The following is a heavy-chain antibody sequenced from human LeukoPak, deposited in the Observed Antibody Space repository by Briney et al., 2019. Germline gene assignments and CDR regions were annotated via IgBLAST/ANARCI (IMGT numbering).Heavy chain of an antibody. CDR3: ARLGRRGYYFDY. J-gene: IGHJ4*02. CDR1: GGSISSSSYY. Sequence: PSETLSLTCNVSGGSISSSSYYWGWIRQPPGKGLEWIGSIYYSGSTYYNPSLKSRVTISVDTSKNQFSLSLSSVTAADTAVYYCARLGRRGYYFDYWGQGTLVTVSS. V-gene: IGHV4-39*01. D-gene: IGHD3-10*01. CDR2: IYYSGST.